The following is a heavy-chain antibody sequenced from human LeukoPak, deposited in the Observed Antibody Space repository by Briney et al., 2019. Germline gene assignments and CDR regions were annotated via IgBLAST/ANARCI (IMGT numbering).Heavy chain of an antibody. V-gene: IGHV4-39*07. Sequence: SETLSLTCTVSGGSISSSSYYWGWIRQPPGKGLEWIGSIYYSGSTYYNPSLKSRVTISVDTSKNQFSLKLSSVTAADTAVYYCARERSRRDGHNTGPGYFDYWGQGTLVTVSS. CDR2: IYYSGST. CDR1: GGSISSSSYY. CDR3: ARERSRRDGHNTGPGYFDY. D-gene: IGHD5-24*01. J-gene: IGHJ4*02.